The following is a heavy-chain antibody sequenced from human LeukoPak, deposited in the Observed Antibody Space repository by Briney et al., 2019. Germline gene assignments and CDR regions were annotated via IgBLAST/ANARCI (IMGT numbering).Heavy chain of an antibody. V-gene: IGHV1-18*01. CDR2: ISGFSGNT. CDR3: ARRNYASGSYYACFDN. Sequence: GASVKVSCKASGYKFSNYGISWVRQAPGQGLEWMGWISGFSGNTNYAQKFQDRVTLSTDTSTSTVYMDLRSLISDDTAVYYCARRNYASGSYYACFDNWGQGTLVTVSS. J-gene: IGHJ4*02. CDR1: GYKFSNYG. D-gene: IGHD3-10*01.